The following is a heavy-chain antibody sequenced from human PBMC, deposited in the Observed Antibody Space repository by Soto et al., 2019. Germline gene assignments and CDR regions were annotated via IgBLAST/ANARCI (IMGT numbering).Heavy chain of an antibody. CDR1: GFTFDDYA. CDR3: AKDIVATIHEGFDY. V-gene: IGHV3-9*01. J-gene: IGHJ4*02. Sequence: GGSLRLSCAASGFTFDDYAMHWVRQAPGKGLEWVSGISWNSGSIGYADSVKGRFTISRDNAKNSLYLQMNSLRAEDTALYYCAKDIVATIHEGFDYWGQGTLVTVSS. CDR2: ISWNSGSI. D-gene: IGHD5-12*01.